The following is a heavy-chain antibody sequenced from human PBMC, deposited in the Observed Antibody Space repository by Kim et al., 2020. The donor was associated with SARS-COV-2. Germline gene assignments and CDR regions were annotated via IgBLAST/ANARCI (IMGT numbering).Heavy chain of an antibody. Sequence: GGSLRLSCAASGFTFSSYGMHWVRQAPGKGLEWVAVISYDGSNKYYADSVKGRFTISRDNSKNTLYLQMNSLRAEDTAVYYCAKGYSYGWGFDYWAQGTLVTVSS. V-gene: IGHV3-33*05. D-gene: IGHD5-18*01. CDR1: GFTFSSYG. J-gene: IGHJ4*02. CDR3: AKGYSYGWGFDY. CDR2: ISYDGSNK.